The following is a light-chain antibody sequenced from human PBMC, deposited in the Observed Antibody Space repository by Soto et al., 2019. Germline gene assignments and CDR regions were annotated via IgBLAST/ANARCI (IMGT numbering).Light chain of an antibody. CDR2: EVT. Sequence: QSALTQPPSVSGSPGQSVTISCTGTSSDVGRYDRVSWYQQSPGTAPKLIIYEVTNRPSGVPDRFSGSKSGNTASLTISGLQAEDEADVYCSSYTSSSRYIFGTGTKLTVL. J-gene: IGLJ1*01. CDR1: SSDVGRYDR. CDR3: SSYTSSSRYI. V-gene: IGLV2-18*02.